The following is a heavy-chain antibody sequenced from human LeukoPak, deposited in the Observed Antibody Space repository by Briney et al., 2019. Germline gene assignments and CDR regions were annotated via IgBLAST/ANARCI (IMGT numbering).Heavy chain of an antibody. CDR2: INHSGST. D-gene: IGHD3-3*01. CDR3: AREYYDFWSGYYNYYYYYYYYMDV. V-gene: IGHV4-34*01. J-gene: IGHJ6*03. CDR1: GGSFSGYY. Sequence: SETLSLTCAVYGGSFSGYYWSWIRQPPGKGLEWIGEINHSGSTNYNPSLKSRVTISVDTSKNQFSLKLSSVTAADTAVYYCAREYYDFWSGYYNYYYYYYYYMDVWGKRTTVTVSS.